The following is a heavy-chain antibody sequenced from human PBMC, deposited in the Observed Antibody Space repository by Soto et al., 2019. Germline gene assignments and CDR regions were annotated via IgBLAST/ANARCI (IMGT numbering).Heavy chain of an antibody. J-gene: IGHJ6*02. CDR3: AIDAFAFWSGYYMDYGMDV. CDR2: ISAYNGNT. CDR1: GYTFTSYG. Sequence: ASVKVSCKASGYTFTSYGISWVRQAPGQGLEWMGWISAYNGNTNYAQKLQGRVTMTTDTSTSTAYMELRSLRSDDTAVYYCAIDAFAFWSGYYMDYGMDVWGQGTTVTVSS. V-gene: IGHV1-18*04. D-gene: IGHD3-3*01.